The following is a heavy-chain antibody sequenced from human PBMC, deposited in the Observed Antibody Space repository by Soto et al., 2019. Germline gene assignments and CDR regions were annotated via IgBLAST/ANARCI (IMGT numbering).Heavy chain of an antibody. CDR1: GGSFSGYY. CDR3: ARGLDRYDFWSGYYSRDGSYFDY. CDR2: INHSGST. Sequence: SETLSLTCAVYGGSFSGYYWSWIRQPPGKGLEWIGEINHSGSTNYNPSLKSRVTISVDTSKNQFSLKLSSVTAADTAVYYCARGLDRYDFWSGYYSRDGSYFDYWGQGTLVTVSS. V-gene: IGHV4-34*01. J-gene: IGHJ4*02. D-gene: IGHD3-3*01.